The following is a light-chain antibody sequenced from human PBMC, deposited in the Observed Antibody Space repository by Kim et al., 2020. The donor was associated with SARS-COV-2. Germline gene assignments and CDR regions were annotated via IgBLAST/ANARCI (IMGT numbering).Light chain of an antibody. CDR3: QAWDSSTVV. J-gene: IGLJ2*01. V-gene: IGLV3-1*01. Sequence: SYELTQPPSVSVSPGQTASITCSGAKSGDKYACWYQQKPGQSPVLVIYHDSKRPPGIPERFSASTSGTTATLTISGTQAMVEADYYCQAWDSSTVVFGGG. CDR2: HDS. CDR1: KSGDKY.